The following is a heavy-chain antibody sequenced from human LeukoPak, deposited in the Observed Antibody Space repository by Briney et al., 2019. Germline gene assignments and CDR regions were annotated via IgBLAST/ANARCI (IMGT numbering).Heavy chain of an antibody. Sequence: GGSLRLSRAASRFTFSDYYMSWIRPAPGAGREWVSYISSSGSTIYYADSVKGRFTISTDNAKNSLYLQMKSLRAEDTAVYYCAKLCGSTSCYLPDYWGQGTLVTVSS. V-gene: IGHV3-11*01. CDR1: RFTFSDYY. D-gene: IGHD2-2*01. CDR2: ISSSGSTI. CDR3: AKLCGSTSCYLPDY. J-gene: IGHJ4*02.